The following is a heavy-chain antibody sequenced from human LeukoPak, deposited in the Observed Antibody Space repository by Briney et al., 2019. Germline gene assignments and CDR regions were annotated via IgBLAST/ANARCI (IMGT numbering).Heavy chain of an antibody. Sequence: AGGSLRLSCAASGFTFSSYGMHWVRQAPGKGLEWVAVISYDGSNKYYADSVKGRFTISRDNSKNTLYLQMNSLRAEDTAVYYCAKELRYYDFWSGYYSPYYFDYWGQGTLVTVSS. CDR3: AKELRYYDFWSGYYSPYYFDY. J-gene: IGHJ4*02. D-gene: IGHD3-3*01. CDR2: ISYDGSNK. CDR1: GFTFSSYG. V-gene: IGHV3-30*18.